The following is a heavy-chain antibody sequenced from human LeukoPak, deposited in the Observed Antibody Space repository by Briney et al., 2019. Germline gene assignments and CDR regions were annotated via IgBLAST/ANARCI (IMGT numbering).Heavy chain of an antibody. D-gene: IGHD3-16*01. Sequence: SETLSLTCTVSGGSFSSGSYYWSWIRQPPGKGLEWIGYIYYSGSTNYNPSLKSRVTISVDTSKNQFSLKLSSVTAADTAVYYCARVRDYVWGSFGAFDIWGQGTMVTVSS. CDR2: IYYSGST. CDR3: ARVRDYVWGSFGAFDI. V-gene: IGHV4-61*01. CDR1: GGSFSSGSYY. J-gene: IGHJ3*02.